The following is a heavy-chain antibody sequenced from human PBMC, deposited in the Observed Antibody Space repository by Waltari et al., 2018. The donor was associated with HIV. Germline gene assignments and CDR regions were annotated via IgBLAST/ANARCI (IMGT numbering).Heavy chain of an antibody. D-gene: IGHD4-4*01. V-gene: IGHV4-39*01. CDR2: MSYSGST. J-gene: IGHJ5*02. CDR3: ARSFSGYSNYFDP. Sequence: QLQLQESGPGLVKSSETLSLTCTVSGGSMTSSSYYWGWIRQPPGKGLAWIGSMSYSGSTYHNPSLRSRLTISVDTSKNQFSLKLTSVTAADTAVYYCARSFSGYSNYFDPWGQGTLVTVSS. CDR1: GGSMTSSSYY.